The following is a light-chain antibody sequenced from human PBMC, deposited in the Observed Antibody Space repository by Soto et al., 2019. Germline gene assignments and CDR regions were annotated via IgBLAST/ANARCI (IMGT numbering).Light chain of an antibody. Sequence: DIQMTQSPSSLSASVGDIVTITCRASQSISTYLNWYQQKPGKAPKVLIYAASSLQSGVPSRFSGSGSGTDVTLTIGSLQPEDFATYYCQQSYSTPYTFVQGTKLEIK. J-gene: IGKJ2*01. CDR1: QSISTY. CDR3: QQSYSTPYT. V-gene: IGKV1-39*01. CDR2: AAS.